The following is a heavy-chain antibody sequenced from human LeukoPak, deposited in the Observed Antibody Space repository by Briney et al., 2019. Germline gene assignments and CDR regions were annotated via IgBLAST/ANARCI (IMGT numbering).Heavy chain of an antibody. CDR3: ARDLVVVPAANRYFDY. J-gene: IGHJ4*02. V-gene: IGHV4-34*01. CDR2: INHSGST. Sequence: PSETLSLTCAVYGGSFSGYYWSWIRQPPGKGLEWIGEINHSGSTNYNPSHKSRVTISVDTSKNQFSLKLSSVTAADTAVYYCARDLVVVPAANRYFDYWGQGTLVTVSS. CDR1: GGSFSGYY. D-gene: IGHD2-2*01.